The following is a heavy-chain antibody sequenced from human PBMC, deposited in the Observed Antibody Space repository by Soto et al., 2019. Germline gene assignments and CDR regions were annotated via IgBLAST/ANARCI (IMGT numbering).Heavy chain of an antibody. V-gene: IGHV3-30-3*01. CDR1: GFTFSSYA. J-gene: IGHJ6*02. Sequence: QVQLVESGGGVVQPGRSLRLSCAASGFTFSSYAMHWVRQAPGKGLEWVAVISYDGSNKYYADSVKGRFTISRDNSKNALYLQMNILRAEDTAVYYCARDIGYCSGGSCYYYYGMDVWGQGTTVTVSS. D-gene: IGHD2-15*01. CDR3: ARDIGYCSGGSCYYYYGMDV. CDR2: ISYDGSNK.